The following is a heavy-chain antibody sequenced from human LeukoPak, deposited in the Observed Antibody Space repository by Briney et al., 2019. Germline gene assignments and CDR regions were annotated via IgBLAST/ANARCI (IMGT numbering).Heavy chain of an antibody. V-gene: IGHV3-48*03. Sequence: PGGSLRLSCAASGFTFSSYEMNWVRQAPGKGLEWVSYISSSGSSIHYADSVKGRFTISRDNAKNSLYLQMNSLRAEDTAVYHCARQISRYCSGGSCYSGWEFYFDYWGQGTPVTDSS. CDR2: ISSSGSSI. CDR3: ARQISRYCSGGSCYSGWEFYFDY. D-gene: IGHD2-15*01. CDR1: GFTFSSYE. J-gene: IGHJ4*02.